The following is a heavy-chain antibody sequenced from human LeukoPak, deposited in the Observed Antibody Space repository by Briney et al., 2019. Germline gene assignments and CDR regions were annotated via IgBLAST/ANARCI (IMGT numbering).Heavy chain of an antibody. J-gene: IGHJ4*02. D-gene: IGHD3-3*01. CDR1: GYSISSASY. CDR3: ARPISSQGYFGVVID. V-gene: IGHV4-38-2*01. Sequence: SETLSLTCAVSGYSISSASYWGWIRQPPGKGLEWIGNIYHSGSPYYNPSLKSRVTIQVDTSKNQFSLKLSSVTAADTAVYYCARPISSQGYFGVVIDWGQGTLVTVSS. CDR2: IYHSGSP.